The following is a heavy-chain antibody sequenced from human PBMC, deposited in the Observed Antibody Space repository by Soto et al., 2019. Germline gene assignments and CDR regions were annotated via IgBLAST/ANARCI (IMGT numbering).Heavy chain of an antibody. CDR3: ARGGTIFGVVITDYYYYYGMDV. CDR2: MNPNSGNT. J-gene: IGHJ6*02. D-gene: IGHD3-3*01. CDR1: GYTFTSYD. Sequence: ASVKVSCKASGYTFTSYDINWVRQATGQGLEWMGWMNPNSGNTGYAQKFQGRVTMTRNTSISTAYMELSSLRYEDTAVYYCARGGTIFGVVITDYYYYYGMDVWGQGTTVTVSS. V-gene: IGHV1-8*01.